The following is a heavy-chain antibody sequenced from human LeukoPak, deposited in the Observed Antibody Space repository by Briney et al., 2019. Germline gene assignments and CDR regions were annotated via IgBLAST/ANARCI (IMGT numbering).Heavy chain of an antibody. CDR3: TTATLGLVDTAMELDY. V-gene: IGHV3-15*01. D-gene: IGHD5-18*01. CDR2: IKSKTDGGTT. CDR1: GFTFSNAW. J-gene: IGHJ4*02. Sequence: KTGGSLRLSCAASGFTFSNAWMSWVRQAPGKGLEWVGRIKSKTDGGTTDYAAPVKGRFTISRDDSKNTLYLQMNSLKTEDTAVYYCTTATLGLVDTAMELDYRGQGTLVTVSS.